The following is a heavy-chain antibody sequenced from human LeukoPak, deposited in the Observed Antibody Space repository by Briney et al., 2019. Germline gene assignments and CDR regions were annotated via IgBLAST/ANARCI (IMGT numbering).Heavy chain of an antibody. D-gene: IGHD3-22*01. CDR1: GFTFSGNN. V-gene: IGHV3-30*02. CDR2: IEHDGSKL. J-gene: IGHJ1*01. CDR3: AKDQRYYYDSSAYYGSDFQH. Sequence: GGSLRLSCAASGFTFSGNNMHWVRQTPGKGLEWVAFIEHDGSKLYYADSVKGRFTISRDNSKNTVFLQMNSLRAEDTAVYYCAKDQRYYYDSSAYYGSDFQHWGQGTLVTVSS.